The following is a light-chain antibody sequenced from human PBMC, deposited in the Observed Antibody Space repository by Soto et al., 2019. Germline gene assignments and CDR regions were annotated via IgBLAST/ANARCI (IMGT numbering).Light chain of an antibody. CDR1: QSVGSY. J-gene: IGKJ4*01. V-gene: IGKV3-11*01. CDR2: DAS. Sequence: EIVLTQSPGTLSLSPGQRATLSCRASQSVGSYLAWYQQKPGQAPRLLISDASSRATGIPARFSGSGSGTDFILTISSLEPEDFAVYYCQQRSNWPLTFGGGTKVEIK. CDR3: QQRSNWPLT.